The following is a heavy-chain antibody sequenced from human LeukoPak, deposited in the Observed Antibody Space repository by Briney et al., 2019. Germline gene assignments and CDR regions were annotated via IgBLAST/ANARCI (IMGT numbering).Heavy chain of an antibody. CDR2: ISAYNGNT. CDR1: GYTFTSYG. V-gene: IGHV1-18*01. D-gene: IGHD2-2*02. J-gene: IGHJ5*02. CDR3: ARTSNSYYCSSTNCYKWNWFDP. Sequence: ASVKVSCKASGYTFTSYGTSWVRQAPGQGLEWMGWISAYNGNTNYAQKLQGRVTITTDTSTSTAYMELRSLRSDDTAVYYCARTSNSYYCSSTNCYKWNWFDPWGQGTLVTVSS.